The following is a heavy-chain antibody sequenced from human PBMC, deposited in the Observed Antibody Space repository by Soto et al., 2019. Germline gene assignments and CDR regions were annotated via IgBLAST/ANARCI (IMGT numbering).Heavy chain of an antibody. J-gene: IGHJ4*02. Sequence: QVQLVESGGGVVQPGRSLRLSCAASGFTFSSYGMHWVRQAPGKGLEWVAVISYDGSNKYYADSVKGRFTISRDNSKNTLYLQMNSLRAEDTAVYYCAKDSYSSYLDYWGQGTLVTVSS. D-gene: IGHD6-19*01. CDR3: AKDSYSSYLDY. CDR2: ISYDGSNK. V-gene: IGHV3-30*18. CDR1: GFTFSSYG.